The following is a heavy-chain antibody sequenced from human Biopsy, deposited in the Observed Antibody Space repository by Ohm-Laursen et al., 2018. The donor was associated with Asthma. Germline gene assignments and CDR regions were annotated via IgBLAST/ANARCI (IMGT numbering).Heavy chain of an antibody. CDR3: VRQSGYRSGWPKLLFVYYGMDV. CDR1: GGSINNFY. Sequence: TLSLTCSVSGGSINNFYWSWIRQPPGKGLEWIGSISYTGNTDIPSLRSRVTLSVDTSKNNFSLKLTSVTAADTAQYYCVRQSGYRSGWPKLLFVYYGMDVWGPGTTVTVSS. J-gene: IGHJ6*02. D-gene: IGHD6-19*01. V-gene: IGHV4-39*01. CDR2: ISYTGNT.